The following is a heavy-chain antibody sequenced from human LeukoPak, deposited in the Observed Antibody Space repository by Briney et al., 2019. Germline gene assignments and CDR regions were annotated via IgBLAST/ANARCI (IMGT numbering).Heavy chain of an antibody. V-gene: IGHV3-21*01. D-gene: IGHD5-24*01. J-gene: IGHJ4*02. CDR2: ISSSSSYI. Sequence: GGSLRLSCAASGFTFSSYSMNWARQAPGKGLEWVSSISSSSSYIYYADSVKGRFTISRDNAKNSLYLQMNSLRAEDTAVYYCARDYRWLPFDYWGQGTLVTVSS. CDR3: ARDYRWLPFDY. CDR1: GFTFSSYS.